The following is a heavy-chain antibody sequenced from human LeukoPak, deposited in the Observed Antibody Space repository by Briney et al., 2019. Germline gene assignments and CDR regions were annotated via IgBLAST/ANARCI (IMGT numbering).Heavy chain of an antibody. D-gene: IGHD4/OR15-4a*01. J-gene: IGHJ4*02. CDR2: ISSDGSTI. CDR1: GFTFSSYA. Sequence: GGSLRLSCAASGFTFSSYAMNWVRQAPGKGLEWLSYISSDGSTIYDADSVKGRFTISRDNARNLLFLQMNSLRAEDTALYYCARDRGAVDYWGQGTLVTVSS. V-gene: IGHV3-48*01. CDR3: ARDRGAVDY.